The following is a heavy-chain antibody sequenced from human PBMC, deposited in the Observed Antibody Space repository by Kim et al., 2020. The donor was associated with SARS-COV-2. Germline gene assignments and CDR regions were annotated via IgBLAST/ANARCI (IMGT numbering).Heavy chain of an antibody. D-gene: IGHD6-6*01. CDR2: IRGSGDNT. CDR1: GFTFSNHA. J-gene: IGHJ6*03. V-gene: IGHV3-23*01. CDR3: AKGPAPSSSYHMDV. Sequence: GGSLRLSCAGSGFTFSNHAMTWVRQAPGKGPEWVSTIRGSGDNTYYTDSVRGRFTISRDNSQNTLYLQMNSLRAEDTAVYYCAKGPAPSSSYHMDVWGKGTTVPVSS.